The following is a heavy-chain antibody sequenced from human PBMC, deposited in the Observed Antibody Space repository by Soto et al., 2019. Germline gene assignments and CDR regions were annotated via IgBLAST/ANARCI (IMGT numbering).Heavy chain of an antibody. CDR2: IYWSNDK. CDR1: GFSLTTSGVG. CDR3: AHIYSSGFDY. J-gene: IGHJ4*02. Sequence: QITLKESGPTLVKPTQTLTLTCTFSGFSLTTSGVGVGWIRQPPGKALEWLVLIYWSNDKRNSPSLKSRLTITKDTPKDQVVLTMTNMDPLDTATYYCAHIYSSGFDYWGQGTLVTVSS. V-gene: IGHV2-5*01. D-gene: IGHD3-22*01.